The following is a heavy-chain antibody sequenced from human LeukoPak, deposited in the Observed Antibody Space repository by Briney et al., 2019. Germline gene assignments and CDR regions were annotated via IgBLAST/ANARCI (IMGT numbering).Heavy chain of an antibody. D-gene: IGHD3-3*01. V-gene: IGHV3-21*01. CDR1: GFTFSSYS. Sequence: GGSLRLSCAASGFTFSSYSMNWVRQAPGKGLEWVSSISSSSSYIYYADSVKGRFTISRDNAKNSLYLQMNSLRAEDTAVYYCASWGPITILGVPRDWFDPWGQGTLVTVSS. CDR3: ASWGPITILGVPRDWFDP. J-gene: IGHJ5*02. CDR2: ISSSSSYI.